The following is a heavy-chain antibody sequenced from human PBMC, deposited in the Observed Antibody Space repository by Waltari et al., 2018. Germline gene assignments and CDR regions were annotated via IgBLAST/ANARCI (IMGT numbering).Heavy chain of an antibody. J-gene: IGHJ2*01. CDR3: ARVINYYDSSSELDL. CDR1: GYTFTSYY. V-gene: IGHV1-46*01. CDR2: INPSGGST. D-gene: IGHD3-22*01. Sequence: VQSGAEVKKPGASVKVSCKASGYTFTSYYLHWVRQAHGQGLEWMGIINPSGGSTSYAQKFQGRVTMTRDTSTSTVYMELSSLRSEDTAVYYCARVINYYDSSSELDLWGRGTLVTVSS.